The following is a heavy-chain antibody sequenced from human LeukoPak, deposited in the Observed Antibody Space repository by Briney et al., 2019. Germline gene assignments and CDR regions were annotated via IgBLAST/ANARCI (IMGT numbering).Heavy chain of an antibody. V-gene: IGHV1-18*01. D-gene: IGHD3-22*01. CDR3: ARAPDSSGYYLGYYYYYMDV. Sequence: ASVKVSCKASGYTFTSYGISWVRQAPGQGLEWMGWISAYNGNTNYAQKLQDRVTMTTDTSTSTAYMELRSLRSDDTAVYYCARAPDSSGYYLGYYYYYMDVWGKGTTVTVSS. CDR1: GYTFTSYG. CDR2: ISAYNGNT. J-gene: IGHJ6*03.